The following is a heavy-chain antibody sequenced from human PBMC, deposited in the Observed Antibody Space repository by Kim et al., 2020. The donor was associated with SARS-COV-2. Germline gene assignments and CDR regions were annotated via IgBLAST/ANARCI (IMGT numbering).Heavy chain of an antibody. J-gene: IGHJ4*02. CDR1: GYSFTSYW. Sequence: GASLKISCKGSGYSFTSYWIGWVRQMPGKGLEWMGIICPGDSDTRYSPSFQGQVTISADKSISTAYLQWSSLKASDTAMYYCARLTYDSSGYYRLDYWGQGTLVTVSS. CDR3: ARLTYDSSGYYRLDY. CDR2: ICPGDSDT. V-gene: IGHV5-51*01. D-gene: IGHD3-22*01.